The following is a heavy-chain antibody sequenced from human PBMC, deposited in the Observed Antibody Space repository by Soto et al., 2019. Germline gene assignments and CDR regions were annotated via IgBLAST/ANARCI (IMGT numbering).Heavy chain of an antibody. CDR2: IKTRSEGVST. V-gene: IGHV3-15*07. Sequence: EVQLVESGGGLVKPGESLRLSCAASGFAFSSAWMNWVRQAPGKGVEWVGRIKTRSEGVSTQYPAPVRGRFTISRDDSKNTLSLQLSGLKIEDTAVYYCTTGSDEGYWGQGTLVTVSS. J-gene: IGHJ4*02. CDR3: TTGSDEGY. CDR1: GFAFSSAW.